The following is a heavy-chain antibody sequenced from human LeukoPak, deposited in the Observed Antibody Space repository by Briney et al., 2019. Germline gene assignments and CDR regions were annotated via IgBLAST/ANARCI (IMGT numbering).Heavy chain of an antibody. J-gene: IGHJ3*02. CDR3: ARDGRYQRNAFDI. V-gene: IGHV3-11*01. CDR1: GFTFSDYY. Sequence: GGSLRLSCAASGFTFSDYYMSWIRQAPGKGLEWVSYISSSGSTIYYADSVKGRFTISRDNAKNSLYLQMDSLRAEDTAVYYCARDGRYQRNAFDIWGQGTMVTVSS. D-gene: IGHD1-26*01. CDR2: ISSSGSTI.